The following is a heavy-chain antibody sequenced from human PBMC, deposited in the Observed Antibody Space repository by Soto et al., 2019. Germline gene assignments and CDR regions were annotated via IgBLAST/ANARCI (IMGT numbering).Heavy chain of an antibody. CDR1: GFTFSSYC. CDR3: ALEQFAAPLDY. V-gene: IGHV3-23*01. D-gene: IGHD6-6*01. J-gene: IGHJ4*02. CDR2: ISDGGSNK. Sequence: GGSLRLSCAASGFTFSSYCMHWVRQAPGKGLEWVSAISDGGSNKYYADSVKGRFTISRDNFKNTLYLHMNSLRADDTAVYYCALEQFAAPLDYWGQGTLVTVSS.